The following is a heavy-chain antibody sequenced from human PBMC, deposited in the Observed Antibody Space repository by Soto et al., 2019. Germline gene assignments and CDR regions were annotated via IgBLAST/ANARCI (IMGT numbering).Heavy chain of an antibody. CDR1: GGSFNRHT. V-gene: IGHV1-69*01. J-gene: IGHJ4*02. D-gene: IGHD3-22*01. CDR2: SIPIFGTA. Sequence: QVQLVQSGAEVRKPGSSVRVSCKASGGSFNRHTISWVRQAPGQGLEWMGGSIPIFGTANHAQKFQGRVTIIADESTSTVYMELSSLRSDDTAIYYCARGWGYDSTDYYYAYWGQGTLVIGSS. CDR3: ARGWGYDSTDYYYAY.